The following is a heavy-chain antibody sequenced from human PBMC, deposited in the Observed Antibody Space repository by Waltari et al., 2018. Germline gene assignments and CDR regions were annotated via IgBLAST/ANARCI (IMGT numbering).Heavy chain of an antibody. CDR2: IYYSGST. Sequence: QVQLQESGPGLVKPSETLSLTCTVSGGSISSYYWSWIRQPPGKGLEWIGNIYYSGSTNYNPSLKSRVTISVDTSKNQFSLKLSSVTAADTAVYYCARGYCSSTSCYPIFDYWGQGTLVTVSS. CDR1: GGSISSYY. D-gene: IGHD2-2*01. V-gene: IGHV4-59*01. CDR3: ARGYCSSTSCYPIFDY. J-gene: IGHJ4*02.